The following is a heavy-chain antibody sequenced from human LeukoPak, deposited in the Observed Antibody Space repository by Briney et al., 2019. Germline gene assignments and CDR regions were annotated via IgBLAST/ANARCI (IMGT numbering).Heavy chain of an antibody. Sequence: GESLQFSCKTSGYNFASYWIGWVRQVPGKGLGWVGIMFPADSDARYSPPFEGQVSISADKSISTAYLPRSSLKASDTAMYDCVRRGDYDSSGYNFDSWGQGTLVTVSS. CDR1: GYNFASYW. V-gene: IGHV5-51*01. CDR3: VRRGDYDSSGYNFDS. CDR2: MFPADSDA. J-gene: IGHJ4*02. D-gene: IGHD3-22*01.